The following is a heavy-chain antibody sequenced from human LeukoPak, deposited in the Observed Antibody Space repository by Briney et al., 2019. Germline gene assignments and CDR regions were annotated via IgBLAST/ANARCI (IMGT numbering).Heavy chain of an antibody. CDR3: VIGGRGTVVTPTTYDY. Sequence: GGSLRLSCSAPGFTFSSYAMHWGRSAPVEGLEYVSAMSSNGGSTYYADSVKGKFTIPRDNSKNTLYLQMTSLRAEHTAVYYRVIGGRGTVVTPTTYDYWGQGTLVTVSS. J-gene: IGHJ4*02. CDR1: GFTFSSYA. D-gene: IGHD4-23*01. CDR2: MSSNGGST. V-gene: IGHV3-64D*06.